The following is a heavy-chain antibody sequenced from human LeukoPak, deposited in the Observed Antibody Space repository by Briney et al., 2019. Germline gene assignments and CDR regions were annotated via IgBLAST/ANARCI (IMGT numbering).Heavy chain of an antibody. D-gene: IGHD3-10*01. CDR1: GFTFDDYA. Sequence: GGSLRLSCAASGFTFDDYAMHWVRQAPGKGLEWVSGISWNSGSIGYADSVKGRFTISRDNAKNSLYLQMNTLRVEDTAIYYCVRVALYYYGSEGYFFFEHWGQGTPVTASS. J-gene: IGHJ4*02. CDR2: ISWNSGSI. V-gene: IGHV3-9*01. CDR3: VRVALYYYGSEGYFFFEH.